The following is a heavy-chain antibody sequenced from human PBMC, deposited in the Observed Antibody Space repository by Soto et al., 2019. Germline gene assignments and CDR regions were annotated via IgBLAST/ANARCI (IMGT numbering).Heavy chain of an antibody. V-gene: IGHV3-7*05. Sequence: EVQLVESGGGLVQPGGSLRLSCAASGFIFSNFWMSWVRQAPGKGLEWVANIKEDGSEKYHVDSVKGRFTISRDNVKNSMSLQMDSLRAEDTAVYKCVRGGSHSFDYCGQGTLVTVSS. CDR2: IKEDGSEK. J-gene: IGHJ4*02. D-gene: IGHD1-26*01. CDR3: VRGGSHSFDY. CDR1: GFIFSNFW.